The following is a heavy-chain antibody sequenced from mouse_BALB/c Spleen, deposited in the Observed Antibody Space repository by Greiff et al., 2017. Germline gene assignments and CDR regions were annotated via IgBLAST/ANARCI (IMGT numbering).Heavy chain of an antibody. CDR3: TRSVGFAY. CDR1: GYTFTSYN. CDR2: IYPGNGDT. V-gene: IGHV1-12*01. J-gene: IGHJ3*01. Sequence: QVQLQQPGAELVKPGASVKMSCKASGYTFTSYNMHWVKQTPGQGLEWIGAIYPGNGDTSYNQKFKGKATLTADKSSSTAYMQLSSLTSEDSAVYYCTRSVGFAYWGQGTLVTVSA.